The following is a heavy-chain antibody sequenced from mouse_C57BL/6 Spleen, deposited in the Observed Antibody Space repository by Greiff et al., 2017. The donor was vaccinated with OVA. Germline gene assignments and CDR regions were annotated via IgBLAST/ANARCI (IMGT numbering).Heavy chain of an antibody. CDR3: ASGRVDSSGSYYFDY. Sequence: QVQLKQSGPELVKPGASVKISCKASGYAFSSSWMNWVKQRPGKGLEWIGRIYPGDGDTNYNGKFKGKATLTADKSSSTAYMQLSSLTSEDSAVYFCASGRVDSSGSYYFDYWGQGTTLTVSS. J-gene: IGHJ2*01. CDR1: GYAFSSSW. V-gene: IGHV1-82*01. CDR2: IYPGDGDT. D-gene: IGHD3-2*02.